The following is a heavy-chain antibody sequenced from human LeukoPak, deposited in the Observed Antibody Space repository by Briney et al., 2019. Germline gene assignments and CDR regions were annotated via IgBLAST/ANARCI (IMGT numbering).Heavy chain of an antibody. J-gene: IGHJ4*02. CDR3: ARQGSEIDY. Sequence: PGGSLRLSCAASGFTLSHYHMTWIRQAPGKGLEWLSCISSSGDTIYYADSVKGRFTVSRDNAENSLYLQMNSLRAEDTAMYYCARQGSEIDYWGQGTLVTVSS. CDR2: ISSSGDTI. CDR1: GFTLSHYH. V-gene: IGHV3-11*01.